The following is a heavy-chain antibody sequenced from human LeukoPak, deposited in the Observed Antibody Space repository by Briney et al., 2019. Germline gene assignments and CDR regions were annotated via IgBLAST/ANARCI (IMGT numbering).Heavy chain of an antibody. CDR2: IRPDGTT. Sequence: SETLSLNCAVYRESFNDYFCIWIRQPPGKGLEWIGEIRPDGTTTYNPSLKTRVSISLDTSKTHSSLRLRSMAAADTAVYYCASRRKSTDNWGQGSLVTVSS. CDR1: RESFNDYF. CDR3: ASRRKSTDN. J-gene: IGHJ4*02. D-gene: IGHD1-14*01. V-gene: IGHV4-34*01.